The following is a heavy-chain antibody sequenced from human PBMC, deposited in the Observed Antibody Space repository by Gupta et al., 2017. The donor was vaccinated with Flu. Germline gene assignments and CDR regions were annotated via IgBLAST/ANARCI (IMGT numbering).Heavy chain of an antibody. CDR2: ILYDGSKT. J-gene: IGHJ4*02. CDR1: GFIFSDYG. D-gene: IGHD1-26*01. Sequence: QVQPVESGGGVVQPGRSLNLSCTASGFIFSDYGMHWVRQAPGKGLEWVAVILYDGSKTVYADSVKGRFTISRDNSKNTVYLQMNSLRGEDTATYYCATLLKDTSRGAGHFNYWGQGTLVAVSS. CDR3: ATLLKDTSRGAGHFNY. V-gene: IGHV3-33*01.